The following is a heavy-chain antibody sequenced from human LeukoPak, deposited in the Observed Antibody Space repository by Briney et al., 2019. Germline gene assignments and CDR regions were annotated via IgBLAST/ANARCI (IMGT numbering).Heavy chain of an antibody. Sequence: PSETLSLTCTVSGGSISSYYWSWIRHPPGKGLEWIGYIYYSGSTNYNPSLKSRVTISVDTSKNQFSLKLSSVTAADTAVYYCARALDYDFWSGYFGYWGQGTLVTVSS. CDR3: ARALDYDFWSGYFGY. J-gene: IGHJ4*02. D-gene: IGHD3-3*01. V-gene: IGHV4-59*01. CDR1: GGSISSYY. CDR2: IYYSGST.